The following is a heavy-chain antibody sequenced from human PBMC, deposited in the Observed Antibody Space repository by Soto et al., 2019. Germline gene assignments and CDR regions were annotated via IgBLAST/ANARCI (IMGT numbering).Heavy chain of an antibody. V-gene: IGHV3-23*01. D-gene: IGHD6-13*01. CDR3: ARRIATGGKAKPFDC. CDR1: GFTFSSYA. CDR2: LSGSGSNT. Sequence: EVQLLDSGGGLVQPGGSLRLSCAASGFTFSSYAMSWIRQAPGKGLEWVSSLSGSGSNTYYADSVKGRFTISRDNFKNPPYFEMNRPRAGEPAVYYCARRIATGGKAKPFDCRGQGALVTVSS. J-gene: IGHJ4*02.